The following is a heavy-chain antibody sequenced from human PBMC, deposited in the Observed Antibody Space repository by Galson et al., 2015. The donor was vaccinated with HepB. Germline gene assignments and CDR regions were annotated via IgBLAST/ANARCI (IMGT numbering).Heavy chain of an antibody. V-gene: IGHV3-69-1*01. CDR1: GFTFNHYV. CDR2: ISGSVTI. Sequence: SLRLSCAASGFTFNHYVISWVRQAPGKGLEWVSAISGSVTIYYADSVKGRFTISRDNAKSSLYLQMNSLRAEDTAVYYCARSWGTYGPFDYWGQGTLVTVSS. J-gene: IGHJ4*02. D-gene: IGHD4-17*01. CDR3: ARSWGTYGPFDY.